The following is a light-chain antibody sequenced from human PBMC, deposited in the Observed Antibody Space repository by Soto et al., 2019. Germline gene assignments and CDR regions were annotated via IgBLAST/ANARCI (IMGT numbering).Light chain of an antibody. Sequence: DIQLTQSPSFLSASVGDRVTITCRASQGISSYLAWYQQKPGKAPKLLIYAASTLQSGVPSRFSGSGSGTDFTLTISCLQSEDFETYYCQQYYSYPLTFGQGTKVDI. CDR1: QGISSY. V-gene: IGKV1-9*01. CDR3: QQYYSYPLT. J-gene: IGKJ1*01. CDR2: AAS.